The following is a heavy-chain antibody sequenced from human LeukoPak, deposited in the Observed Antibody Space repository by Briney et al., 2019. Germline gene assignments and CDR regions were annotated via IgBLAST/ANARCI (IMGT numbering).Heavy chain of an antibody. Sequence: GESLKISCKGSGYSFTSYWIGWVRQIPGKGLEWLGIIYPGDSDTRYSPSFQGQVTISADKSISTAYLQWSSLKASDTAMYYCARHPSYCSSTSCRMGLDYWGQGTLVTVSS. CDR3: ARHPSYCSSTSCRMGLDY. CDR2: IYPGDSDT. CDR1: GYSFTSYW. V-gene: IGHV5-51*01. D-gene: IGHD2-2*01. J-gene: IGHJ4*02.